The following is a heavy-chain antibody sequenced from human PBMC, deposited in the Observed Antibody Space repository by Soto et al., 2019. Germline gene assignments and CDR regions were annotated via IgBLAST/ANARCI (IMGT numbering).Heavy chain of an antibody. CDR3: AGGPSVHY. CDR2: ISSNGGST. V-gene: IGHV3-64*01. D-gene: IGHD3-10*01. Sequence: GGSLRLSCAASGFTFSSYAMHWVRQAPGKGLEYVSAISSNGGSTYYANSVKGRFTISRDNSKNTLYLQMGSLRAEDMAVYYCAGGPSVHYWGQGTLVTVSS. CDR1: GFTFSSYA. J-gene: IGHJ4*02.